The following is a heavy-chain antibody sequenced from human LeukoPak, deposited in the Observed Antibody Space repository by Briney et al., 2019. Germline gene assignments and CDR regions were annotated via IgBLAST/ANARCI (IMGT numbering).Heavy chain of an antibody. CDR2: IYHAGTT. Sequence: PSETLSLTCAVSGASISSSNWWSWARQPPGKGLEWIGEIYHAGTTNYNPSLKSRITISVDNSRSQFSLKLTSVTAADTAVYFCLRIYCSSTSCHYFDYWGQGTLATVSS. D-gene: IGHD2-2*01. V-gene: IGHV4-4*02. CDR1: GASISSSNW. CDR3: LRIYCSSTSCHYFDY. J-gene: IGHJ4*02.